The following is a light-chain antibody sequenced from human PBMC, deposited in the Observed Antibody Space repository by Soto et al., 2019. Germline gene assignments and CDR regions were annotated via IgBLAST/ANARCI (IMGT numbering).Light chain of an antibody. CDR1: HVVSSSY. Sequence: EIVLTQSPSTLSLSPGERATLSCRASHVVSSSYIAWYQQKPGQAPRLLIYGASSRATGIPDRSSGSGSGTDFTLTISRLEPEDFAVFYCQQYGSSLLTFGRGTKVDIK. J-gene: IGKJ4*01. CDR3: QQYGSSLLT. CDR2: GAS. V-gene: IGKV3-20*01.